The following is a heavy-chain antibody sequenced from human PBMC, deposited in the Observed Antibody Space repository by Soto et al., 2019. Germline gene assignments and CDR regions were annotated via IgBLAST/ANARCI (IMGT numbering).Heavy chain of an antibody. J-gene: IGHJ1*01. CDR1: GYTFTNYD. CDR3: ARSRLDPDSSASWA. CDR2: MNPDSGNI. Sequence: ASVKVSCKASGYTFTNYDIYWVRQTSGQGLEWLGWMNPDSGNIGYGQTFQGRVTMTRNTSISTAYMELGSLRSDDTAVYYCARSRLDPDSSASWAWGQGTLVTVSS. D-gene: IGHD6-13*01. V-gene: IGHV1-8*01.